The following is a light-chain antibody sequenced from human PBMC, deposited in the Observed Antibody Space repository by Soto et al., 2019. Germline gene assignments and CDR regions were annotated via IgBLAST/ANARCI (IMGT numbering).Light chain of an antibody. CDR3: SSYTSTSTYV. J-gene: IGLJ1*01. V-gene: IGLV2-18*02. CDR2: EVS. CDR1: SSDVGSYNR. Sequence: QSALTQPPSVSGSPGQSVTISCTGTSSDVGSYNRVSWYQQPPGTAPKLMIYEVSNRPSGVPDRFSGSKSGKTASLTISGLQAEDEADYYCSSYTSTSTYVFGTGTKLTVL.